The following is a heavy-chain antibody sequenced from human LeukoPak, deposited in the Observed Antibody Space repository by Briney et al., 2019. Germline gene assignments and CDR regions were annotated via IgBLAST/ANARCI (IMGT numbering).Heavy chain of an antibody. Sequence: QSGGSLRLSCAASGFTFNNHWMSWVRQAPGKGLEWVANIRHDGSDKKYVDSVKGRFTISRDNAENLLFLQMNSLRAEDTAVYYCARRITIAAAGWGYGMDVWGQGTTVTVSS. V-gene: IGHV3-7*03. CDR1: GFTFNNHW. CDR2: IRHDGSDK. D-gene: IGHD6-13*01. J-gene: IGHJ6*02. CDR3: ARRITIAAAGWGYGMDV.